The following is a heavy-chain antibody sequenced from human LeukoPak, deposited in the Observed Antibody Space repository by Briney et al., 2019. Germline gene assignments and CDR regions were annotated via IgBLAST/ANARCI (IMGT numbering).Heavy chain of an antibody. Sequence: PGGSLRLSCEASGFTFRSYWIHWVRQAPGKGLAWVPRINTDGSYTSYADSVRGRFTISRDNAKNTLYLQMHSLRAEDTAVYYCALIRDTHEDGPWGQGTLVTVSS. CDR2: INTDGSYT. D-gene: IGHD5-18*01. CDR1: GFTFRSYW. J-gene: IGHJ5*02. CDR3: ALIRDTHEDGP. V-gene: IGHV3-74*01.